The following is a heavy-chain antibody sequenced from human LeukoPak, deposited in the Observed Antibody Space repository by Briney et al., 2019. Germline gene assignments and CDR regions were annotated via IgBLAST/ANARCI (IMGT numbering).Heavy chain of an antibody. V-gene: IGHV4-59*13. J-gene: IGHJ4*02. Sequence: KSSETLSLTCTVSGGSISSYYWNWIRQPPGQGLEWIGYVYYSGSTNYNPSLKSRVTISVDTSKSQFSLTLSSVTAADTAVYYCAKVPIPAAGIDYWGQGTLVTVSS. CDR1: GGSISSYY. CDR3: AKVPIPAAGIDY. CDR2: VYYSGST. D-gene: IGHD6-13*01.